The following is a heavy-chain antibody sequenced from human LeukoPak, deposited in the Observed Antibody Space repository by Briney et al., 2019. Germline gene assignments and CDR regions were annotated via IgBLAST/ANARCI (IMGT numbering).Heavy chain of an antibody. CDR3: ASGRDIAVAGPGGYFDY. V-gene: IGHV3-11*01. J-gene: IGHJ4*02. CDR2: ISPGGDII. CDR1: GFIFSDYH. D-gene: IGHD6-19*01. Sequence: PGGSLRLSCAASGFIFSDYHMNWIRQAPGKGLEWVSYISPGGDIIYFADYVKGRFTISKDNAKSSLFLQMNSLTAEDTAVYYCASGRDIAVAGPGGYFDYWGQGTLVTVSS.